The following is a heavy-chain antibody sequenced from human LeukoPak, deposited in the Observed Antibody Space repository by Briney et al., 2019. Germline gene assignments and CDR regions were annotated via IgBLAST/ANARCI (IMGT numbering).Heavy chain of an antibody. D-gene: IGHD5-18*01. J-gene: IGHJ4*02. CDR1: GFTFSSYS. CDR3: AKDIDVDTAMAFDY. V-gene: IGHV3-21*04. Sequence: GGSLRLSCAASGFTFSSYSMNWVRQAPGKGLEWVSSISSSSSCIYYADSVKGRFTISRDNAKNSLYLQMNSLRAEDTALYYCAKDIDVDTAMAFDYWGQGTLVTVSS. CDR2: ISSSSSCI.